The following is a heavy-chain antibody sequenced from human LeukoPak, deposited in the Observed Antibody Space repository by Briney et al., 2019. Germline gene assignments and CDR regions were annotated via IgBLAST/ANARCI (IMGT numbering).Heavy chain of an antibody. Sequence: SETLSLTCTVSGGSISSSSHYWGWIRQPPGKGLEWIGSIYYSGSTYYNPSLKSRVTISVDTSKNQFSLKLSSVTAADTAVYYCARQFYDISYWGQGTLVTVSS. J-gene: IGHJ4*02. D-gene: IGHD3-9*01. CDR2: IYYSGST. V-gene: IGHV4-39*01. CDR1: GGSISSSSHY. CDR3: ARQFYDISY.